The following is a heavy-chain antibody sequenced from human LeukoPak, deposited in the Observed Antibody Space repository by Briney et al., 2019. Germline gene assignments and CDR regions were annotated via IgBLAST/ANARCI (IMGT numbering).Heavy chain of an antibody. Sequence: GGSLRLSCAASGFMFSDHYMSWIRQAPGKGLEWISYISDSGRTIYYADSVKGRFTISRDNAKKSLFLQMNRLRADDTAVYYCARDHDSLGYWGQGTLVTVSS. D-gene: IGHD2-15*01. CDR1: GFMFSDHY. CDR2: ISDSGRTI. V-gene: IGHV3-11*01. J-gene: IGHJ4*02. CDR3: ARDHDSLGY.